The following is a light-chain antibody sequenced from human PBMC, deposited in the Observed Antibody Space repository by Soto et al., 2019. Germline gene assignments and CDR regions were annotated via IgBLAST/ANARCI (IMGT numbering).Light chain of an antibody. V-gene: IGKV3-15*01. CDR1: QSVRSN. J-gene: IGKJ1*01. Sequence: EIVMTQSPATLSVSPGERATLSCKASQSVRSNLAWYQQKPGQAPRPLIYGASTSATGMPARFSGGGSGTEYTLTISSLQSEDFAVYYCQHYNYWLWTLGKGTKVYIK. CDR3: QHYNYWLWT. CDR2: GAS.